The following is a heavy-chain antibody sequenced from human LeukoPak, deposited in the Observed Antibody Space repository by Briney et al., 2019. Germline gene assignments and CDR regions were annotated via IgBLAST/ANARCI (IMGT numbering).Heavy chain of an antibody. CDR2: ITGGGTT. V-gene: IGHV3-20*04. CDR3: VGDPNGDYIGAFEF. D-gene: IGHD4-17*01. J-gene: IGHJ3*01. CDR1: GFTFDDYA. Sequence: PGGSLRLSCAASGFTFDDYAMHWVRQAPGKGLEWVSAITGGGTTRYADSVKGRFTISRDNSKNTLYLQINSLRVEDTAPYFFVGDPNGDYIGAFEFWGQGTGVNVSS.